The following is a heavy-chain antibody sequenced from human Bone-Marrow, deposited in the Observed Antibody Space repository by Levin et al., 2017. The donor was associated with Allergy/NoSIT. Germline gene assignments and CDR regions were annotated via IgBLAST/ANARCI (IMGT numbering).Heavy chain of an antibody. CDR3: AREDGYVFDY. CDR2: ISYRGST. Sequence: TSQTLSLTCTVSGGSITSGGYHWSWIRQHPGKDLEWIGYISYRGSTYYNPSLKSRVTLSIDTSKTQFSLKLNSLTAADTAVYFCAREDGYVFDYWGQGTLVTVSS. CDR1: GGSITSGGYH. J-gene: IGHJ4*02. D-gene: IGHD5-24*01. V-gene: IGHV4-31*02.